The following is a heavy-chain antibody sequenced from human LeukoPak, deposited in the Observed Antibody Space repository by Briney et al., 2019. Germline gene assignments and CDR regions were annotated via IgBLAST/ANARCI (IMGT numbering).Heavy chain of an antibody. CDR1: RGTFSNYA. CDR2: IIPIFGIP. V-gene: IGHV1-69*13. J-gene: IGHJ6*03. D-gene: IGHD3-16*02. CDR3: ARVMGASWFFYLDV. Sequence: GASVKVSCKASRGTFSNYAISWVRQAPGQGLEWMGGIIPIFGIPNYAQQFQDRVTITADESTSTGYMELNSLRSEDTAVYYCARVMGASWFFYLDVWGKGTTVTISS.